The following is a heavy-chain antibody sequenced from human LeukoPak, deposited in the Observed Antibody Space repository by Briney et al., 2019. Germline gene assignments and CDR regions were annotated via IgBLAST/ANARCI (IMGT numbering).Heavy chain of an antibody. CDR1: GFTVSSNY. CDR2: ISGSGYST. V-gene: IGHV3-23*01. J-gene: IGHJ5*02. D-gene: IGHD4-11*01. Sequence: GGSLRLSCAASGFTVSSNYMSWVRQAPGKGLEWVSTISGSGYSTYYADSVKGRFTISRDNSKNTLYLQMNSLRDDDTAVYYCAKVPTTWGQGTLVTVSS. CDR3: AKVPTT.